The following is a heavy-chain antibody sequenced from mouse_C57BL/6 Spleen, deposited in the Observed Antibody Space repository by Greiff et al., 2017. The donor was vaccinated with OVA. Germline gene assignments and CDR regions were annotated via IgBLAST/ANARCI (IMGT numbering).Heavy chain of an antibody. D-gene: IGHD2-3*01. CDR1: GYTFTSYW. Sequence: QVQLQQPGAELVKPGASVKLSCKASGYTFTSYWMQWVKQRPGQGLEWIGEIDPSDSYNNYNQKFKGKATLHVDTSSSTAYMQLRSLTSEDSAVYYCACYDGYPWFAYWGQGTLVTVSA. J-gene: IGHJ3*01. CDR2: IDPSDSYN. V-gene: IGHV1-50*01. CDR3: ACYDGYPWFAY.